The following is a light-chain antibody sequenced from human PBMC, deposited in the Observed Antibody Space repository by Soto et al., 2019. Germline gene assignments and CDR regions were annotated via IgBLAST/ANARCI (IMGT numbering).Light chain of an antibody. V-gene: IGLV2-14*01. CDR2: DVS. Sequence: QSALTQPASVSGSPGQSITISCTGTSSDVGGYNYVSWYQQHPGKAPKLMIYDVSYRPSGISNRFSGSKSGNTASLTISGLQTEDEDDYYCSSYTSSSALVLFGGGTKLTVL. J-gene: IGLJ2*01. CDR3: SSYTSSSALVL. CDR1: SSDVGGYNY.